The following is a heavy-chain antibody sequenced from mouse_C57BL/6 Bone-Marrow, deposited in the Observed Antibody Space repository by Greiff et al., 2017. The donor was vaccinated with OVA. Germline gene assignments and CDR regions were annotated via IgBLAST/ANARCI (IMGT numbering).Heavy chain of an antibody. J-gene: IGHJ2*01. CDR3: ERVYF. CDR2: LYPGDGDT. Sequence: VQLQQSGAELVKPGASVEISCKASGYAFSSYWMNWVQQRPGKGLEWIGQLYPGDGDTNYTGKFKGKATLTSDNSSSTAYMQVSRLTSEDAALYCRERVYFWGQGTTLTVSS. CDR1: GYAFSSYW. V-gene: IGHV1-80*01.